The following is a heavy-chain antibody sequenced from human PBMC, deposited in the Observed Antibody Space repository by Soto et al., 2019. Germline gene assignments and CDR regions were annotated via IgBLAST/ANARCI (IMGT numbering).Heavy chain of an antibody. CDR2: INPSGGST. D-gene: IGHD6-6*01. J-gene: IGHJ6*02. CDR1: GYTFTSYY. V-gene: IGHV1-46*01. Sequence: ASVKVSCKASGYTFTSYYMHWVRQAPGQGLEWMGIINPSGGSTSYAQKFQGRVTMTRDTSTGTVYMELSSLRSEDTAVYYCAREYSSSPILYYYYGMDVWGQGTTVTVSS. CDR3: AREYSSSPILYYYYGMDV.